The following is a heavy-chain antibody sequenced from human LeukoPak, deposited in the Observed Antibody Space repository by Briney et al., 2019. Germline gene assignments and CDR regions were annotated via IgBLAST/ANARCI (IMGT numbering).Heavy chain of an antibody. J-gene: IGHJ4*02. CDR2: INSDGSST. CDR3: ARGCSSTSCYDY. Sequence: GGSLRPSCAASGFTSSSYWMHWVRQAPGKGLVWVSRINSDGSSTSYADSVKGRFTISRDNAKNTLYLQMNSLRAEDTAVYYCARGCSSTSCYDYWGQGTLVTVSS. V-gene: IGHV3-74*01. CDR1: GFTSSSYW. D-gene: IGHD2-2*01.